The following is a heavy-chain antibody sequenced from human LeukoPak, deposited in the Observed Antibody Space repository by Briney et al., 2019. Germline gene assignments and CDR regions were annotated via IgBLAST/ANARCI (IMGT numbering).Heavy chain of an antibody. D-gene: IGHD3-22*01. CDR3: ARVIGPTYYYDSSGYSWFDP. CDR1: GFTFSSYW. CDR2: IRQDGSQK. V-gene: IGHV3-7*03. Sequence: PGGSLRLSCAASGFTFSSYWMSWVRQAPGKGLEWVATIRQDGSQKYYADSVKGRFTISRDNAKNSLYLQMNSLRAEDTALYYCARVIGPTYYYDSSGYSWFDPWGQGTLVTVSS. J-gene: IGHJ5*02.